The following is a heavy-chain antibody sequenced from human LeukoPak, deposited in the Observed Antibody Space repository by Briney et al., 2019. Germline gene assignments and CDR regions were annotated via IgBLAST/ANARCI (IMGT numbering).Heavy chain of an antibody. CDR2: INPNSGGT. V-gene: IGHV1-2*02. Sequence: ASVKVSCKASGYTFTGYYMHWVRQTTGQGLEWMGWINPNSGGTNYAQKSQGRVTMTRNTSISTAYMELSSLRSEDTAVYYCARTEGYYYDSSGLNYWGQGTLVTVSS. J-gene: IGHJ4*02. CDR1: GYTFTGYY. CDR3: ARTEGYYYDSSGLNY. D-gene: IGHD3-22*01.